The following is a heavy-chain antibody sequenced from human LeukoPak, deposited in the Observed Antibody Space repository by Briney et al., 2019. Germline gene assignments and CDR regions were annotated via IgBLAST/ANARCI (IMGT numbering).Heavy chain of an antibody. CDR3: ARVTGGLSLGGYNWFDP. Sequence: SETLSLTCAVFGGSFSGYYWSWIRQPPGKGLEWIGEINHSGTTNYNPSLKSRVTISVDTSKNQFSLKLSSVTAADTAVYYCARVTGGLSLGGYNWFDPWGQGTLVTVSS. D-gene: IGHD3-16*01. CDR2: INHSGTT. J-gene: IGHJ5*02. CDR1: GGSFSGYY. V-gene: IGHV4-34*01.